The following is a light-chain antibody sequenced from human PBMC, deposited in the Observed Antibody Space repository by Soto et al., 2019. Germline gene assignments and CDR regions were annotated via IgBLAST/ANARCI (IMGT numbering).Light chain of an antibody. J-gene: IGLJ3*02. CDR3: LRSYSGARPV. V-gene: IGLV7-46*01. CDR2: DTS. CDR1: TGAVTSGHY. Sequence: QAVVTQEPSLTVSPGGTVTLTCGSSTGAVTSGHYPYWFQQKPGQAPRTLIYDTSNKHSWTPARFSGSLLGGKAALTLSGAQPEDEAEYYCLRSYSGARPVFGGGTKVTVL.